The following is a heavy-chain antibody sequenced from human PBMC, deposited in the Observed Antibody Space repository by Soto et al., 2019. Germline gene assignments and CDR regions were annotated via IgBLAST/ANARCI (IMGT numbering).Heavy chain of an antibody. CDR2: INHSGST. Sequence: TCTVYGGSFSGYYWTWIRQPPGTGLEWIGEINHSGSTNYNPSLKSRVTISVDTSKNQFSLKLSSVTAADTAVYYCARGNDYGDYYFDYWGQGTLVTVSS. CDR1: GGSFSGYY. J-gene: IGHJ4*02. V-gene: IGHV4-34*01. CDR3: ARGNDYGDYYFDY. D-gene: IGHD4-17*01.